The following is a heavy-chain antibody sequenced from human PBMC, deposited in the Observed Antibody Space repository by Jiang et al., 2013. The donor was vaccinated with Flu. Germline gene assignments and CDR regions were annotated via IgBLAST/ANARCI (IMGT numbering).Heavy chain of an antibody. J-gene: IGHJ5*02. CDR3: ARDRIGEADLDT. CDR1: GDSVTSNRNY. Sequence: GPGLVKPSQTLSLTCTVSGDSVTSNRNYWSWIRQPAGKGLEWIGLVYSGGSTNYNPSLRGRVTISLDTSRNQISLRLTSVTAADTAIYYCARDRIGEADLDTWGPGILVAVSS. CDR2: VYSGGST. V-gene: IGHV4-61*02. D-gene: IGHD6-19*01.